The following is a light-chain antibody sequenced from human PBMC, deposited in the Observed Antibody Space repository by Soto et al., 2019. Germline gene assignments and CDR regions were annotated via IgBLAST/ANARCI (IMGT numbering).Light chain of an antibody. Sequence: DIVMTQSPDSLAVSLGERATINCKSTQNILFSSNNKNYLTWYQQKPGQPPKPLIYWASTRESGVPDRFSGSGSGTDFTLTISSLQAEDVAVYYCLQYYSTPVTFGAGTKVEIK. CDR3: LQYYSTPVT. V-gene: IGKV4-1*01. J-gene: IGKJ4*01. CDR1: QNILFSSNNKNY. CDR2: WAS.